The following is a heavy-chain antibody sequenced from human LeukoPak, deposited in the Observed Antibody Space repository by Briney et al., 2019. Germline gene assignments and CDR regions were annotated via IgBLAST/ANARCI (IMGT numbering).Heavy chain of an antibody. CDR2: ISWNSGSI. Sequence: GRSLRLSCVASGFTFDDYAMHWVRQAPGKGLEWVSGISWNSGSIGYADSVRGQFTISRDNAKNSLYLQMNSLRAEDTALYYCAKDRGYPWGQGTLVTVSS. D-gene: IGHD2-2*01. CDR1: GFTFDDYA. CDR3: AKDRGYP. J-gene: IGHJ4*02. V-gene: IGHV3-9*01.